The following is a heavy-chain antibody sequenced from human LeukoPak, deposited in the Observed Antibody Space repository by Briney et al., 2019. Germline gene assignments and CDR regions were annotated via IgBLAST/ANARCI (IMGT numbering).Heavy chain of an antibody. V-gene: IGHV4-39*07. Sequence: SETLSLTCTVSGGSISSGSYYWGWIRQPPGKGLEWIGGVYYGGGTYYNPSLKSRVTISIDTSKNQFSLKLSSVTAADTAVYYCARGAGQWLVLNYWGQGTLVTVSS. D-gene: IGHD6-19*01. J-gene: IGHJ4*02. CDR1: GGSISSGSYY. CDR2: VYYGGGT. CDR3: ARGAGQWLVLNY.